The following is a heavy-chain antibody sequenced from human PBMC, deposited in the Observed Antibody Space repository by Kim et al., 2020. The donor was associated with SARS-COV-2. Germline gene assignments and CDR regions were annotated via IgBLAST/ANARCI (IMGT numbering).Heavy chain of an antibody. CDR2: INSDGTTT. D-gene: IGHD4-4*01. J-gene: IGHJ4*02. CDR3: ARVRQAMTTTSQGFDS. Sequence: GGSLRLSCAASGFTFSSYWMHWVRQVPGRGLVWVARINSDGTTTTYADSVKGRFTISRDNAENTLYLQMNSLRAEDTAVYYCARVRQAMTTTSQGFDSWGQGTLVTVSS. CDR1: GFTFSSYW. V-gene: IGHV3-74*01.